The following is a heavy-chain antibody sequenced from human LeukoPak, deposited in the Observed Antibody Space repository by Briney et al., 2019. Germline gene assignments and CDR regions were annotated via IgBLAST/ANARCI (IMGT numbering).Heavy chain of an antibody. J-gene: IGHJ4*02. V-gene: IGHV1-24*01. CDR3: ATVSTASGYYSVDY. CDR2: FDPEDGET. D-gene: IGHD3-22*01. CDR1: GYTFTSYG. Sequence: ASVKVSCKASGYTFTSYGISWVRQAPGKGLEWMGGFDPEDGETIYAQKFQGRVTMTEDTSTDTAYMELSSLRSEDTAVYYCATVSTASGYYSVDYWGQGTLVTVSS.